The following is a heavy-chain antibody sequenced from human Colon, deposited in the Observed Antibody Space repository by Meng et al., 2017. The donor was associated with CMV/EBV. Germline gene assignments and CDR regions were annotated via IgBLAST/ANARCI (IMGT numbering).Heavy chain of an antibody. CDR2: IFDSGGV. Sequence: GSLRLSCDVSGGSMTGYYWSWLRQPPGKELEWIGFIFDSGGVNYNPSLQSRLTMSADTSNNQFFLNLTSLTAADTAVYYCARGNDFWSGSVYYHYFDLWGRGTLVTVSS. CDR1: GGSMTGYY. V-gene: IGHV4-59*01. J-gene: IGHJ2*01. D-gene: IGHD3-3*01. CDR3: ARGNDFWSGSVYYHYFDL.